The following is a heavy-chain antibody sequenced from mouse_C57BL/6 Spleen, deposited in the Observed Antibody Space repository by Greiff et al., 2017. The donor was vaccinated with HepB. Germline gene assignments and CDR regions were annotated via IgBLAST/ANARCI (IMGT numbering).Heavy chain of an antibody. J-gene: IGHJ4*01. D-gene: IGHD1-1*01. Sequence: QVQLKQSGAELVRPGASVTLSCKASGYTFTDYEMHWVKQTPVHGLEWIGAIDPETGGTAYNQKFKGKAILTADKSSSTAYMELRSLTSEDSAVYYCTRGTTENYYAMDYWGQGTSVTVSS. CDR3: TRGTTENYYAMDY. CDR2: IDPETGGT. V-gene: IGHV1-15*01. CDR1: GYTFTDYE.